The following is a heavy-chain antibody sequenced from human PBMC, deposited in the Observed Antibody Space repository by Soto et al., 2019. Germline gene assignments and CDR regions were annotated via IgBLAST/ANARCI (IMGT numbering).Heavy chain of an antibody. CDR1: GVTFGSYG. CDR2: IGTAGDP. V-gene: IGHV3-13*05. J-gene: IGHJ4*02. Sequence: GGSLLLSSAASGVTFGSYGRHLVRQATGKGLEWVSAIGTAGDPYYPGSVKGRFTISRENAKNSLYLQMNSLRAGDTAVYYCARVASGRGSYYYDYWGQGTLVTVSS. D-gene: IGHD1-26*01. CDR3: ARVASGRGSYYYDY.